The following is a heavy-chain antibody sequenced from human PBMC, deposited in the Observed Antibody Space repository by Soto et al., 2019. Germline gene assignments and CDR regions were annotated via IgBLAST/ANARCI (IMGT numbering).Heavy chain of an antibody. J-gene: IGHJ5*02. CDR3: ARELRGFSRYCSGGSCYDWFDP. D-gene: IGHD2-15*01. CDR2: IYYSGST. V-gene: IGHV4-59*01. Sequence: SETLSLTCTVSGGSISSYYWSWIRQPPGKGLEWIGYIYYSGSTNYNPSLKSRVTISVDTSKNQFSLKLSSVTAADTAVYYCARELRGFSRYCSGGSCYDWFDPWGQGTLVTAPQ. CDR1: GGSISSYY.